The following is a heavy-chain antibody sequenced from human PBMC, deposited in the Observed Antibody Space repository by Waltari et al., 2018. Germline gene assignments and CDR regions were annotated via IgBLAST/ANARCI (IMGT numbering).Heavy chain of an antibody. CDR2: IYHSGST. V-gene: IGHV4-38-2*02. J-gene: IGHJ4*02. Sequence: QVQLQESGQGLVKPSETLSLTCAVSGYSISSGYYWGWIRQPPGKGLEWIGSIYHSGSTYYNPSLKSRVTISVDTSKNQFSLKLSSVTAADTAVYYCAREHSDSGFDYWGQGTLVTVSS. CDR1: GYSISSGYY. D-gene: IGHD1-26*01. CDR3: AREHSDSGFDY.